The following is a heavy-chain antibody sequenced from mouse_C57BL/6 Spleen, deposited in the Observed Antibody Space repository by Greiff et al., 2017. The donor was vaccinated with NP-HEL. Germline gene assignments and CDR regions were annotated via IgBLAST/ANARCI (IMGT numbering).Heavy chain of an antibody. J-gene: IGHJ1*03. CDR3: ARPPGVATDWYFYV. D-gene: IGHD1-1*01. Sequence: QVQLQQPGTELVKPGASVKLSCKASGYTFTSYWMHWVKQRPGQGLEWIGNIDPSNGGTNYNEKLKSKATLTVDKPYSTADMQLSSLTAEDSAVYYCARPPGVATDWYFYVWGTGTTVTVSS. CDR1: GYTFTSYW. CDR2: IDPSNGGT. V-gene: IGHV1-53*01.